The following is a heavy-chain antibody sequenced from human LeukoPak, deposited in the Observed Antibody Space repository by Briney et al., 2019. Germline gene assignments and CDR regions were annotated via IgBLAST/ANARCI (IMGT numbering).Heavy chain of an antibody. Sequence: GASVKVSCKTSGYTFTSYDINWVRQAPGQGLEWMGWMNANSGNAGFAQKFQGRVTMTRDTSINTAYMELSSLRSEDTAVYHCGRSGGYHPLDYWGQGTLVTVSS. CDR1: GYTFTSYD. J-gene: IGHJ4*02. V-gene: IGHV1-8*01. D-gene: IGHD5-12*01. CDR3: GRSGGYHPLDY. CDR2: MNANSGNA.